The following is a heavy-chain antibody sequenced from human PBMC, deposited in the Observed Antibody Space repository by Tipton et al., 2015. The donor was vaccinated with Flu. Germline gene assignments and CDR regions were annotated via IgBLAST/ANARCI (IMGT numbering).Heavy chain of an antibody. D-gene: IGHD5-12*01. J-gene: IGHJ4*02. CDR1: GFTFSSYD. Sequence: SLRLSCAASGFTFSSYDMHWVRQATGKGLEWVSAIGTAGDTYYPGSVKGRFTISRENAKNSLYLQMNSLRAGDTAVYYCARDGYRGGTFDYWGQGTLATVSS. CDR2: IGTAGDT. V-gene: IGHV3-13*01. CDR3: ARDGYRGGTFDY.